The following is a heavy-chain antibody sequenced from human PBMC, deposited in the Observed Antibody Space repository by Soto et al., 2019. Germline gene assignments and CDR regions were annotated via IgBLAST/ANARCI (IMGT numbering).Heavy chain of an antibody. CDR3: ARVRVPYCGGDCYGYFDL. V-gene: IGHV1-18*04. CDR2: MSAYNGNT. J-gene: IGHJ2*01. D-gene: IGHD2-21*02. Sequence: QVQLVQSGAEVKTPGASVKVSCKASGYTFTSYGISWVRQAPGQGLEWRGWMSAYNGNTNYAQKLQGRVTMTTDTSTSTAYMELRSLRSDDTAVYYCARVRVPYCGGDCYGYFDLWGRGTLVTVSS. CDR1: GYTFTSYG.